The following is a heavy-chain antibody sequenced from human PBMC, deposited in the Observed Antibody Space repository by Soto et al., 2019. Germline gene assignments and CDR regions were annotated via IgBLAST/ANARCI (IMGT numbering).Heavy chain of an antibody. D-gene: IGHD3-10*01. CDR3: AKDTLVVRGVNGRSDY. Sequence: VQLVESGGGVVQPGRSLRLSCAASGFTFSSYGMHWVRQAPGKGLEWVAVISYDGSNKYYADSVKGRFTISRDNSKNTLYLQMNSLRAEDTAVYYCAKDTLVVRGVNGRSDYWGQGTLVTVSS. J-gene: IGHJ4*02. CDR2: ISYDGSNK. CDR1: GFTFSSYG. V-gene: IGHV3-30*18.